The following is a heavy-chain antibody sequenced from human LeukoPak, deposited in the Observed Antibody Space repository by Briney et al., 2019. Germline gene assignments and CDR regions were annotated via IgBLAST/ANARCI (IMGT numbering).Heavy chain of an antibody. J-gene: IGHJ4*02. D-gene: IGHD4-17*01. V-gene: IGHV3-48*03. CDR3: ARDDGDQAEDY. CDR1: GFTFSSYE. Sequence: PGGSQRLSCAASGFTFSSYEMNWVRQAPGKGLEWVSYISSSGSTIYYADSVKGRFTISRDNAKNSLYLQMNSLRAEDTAVYYCARDDGDQAEDYWGQGTLVTVSS. CDR2: ISSSGSTI.